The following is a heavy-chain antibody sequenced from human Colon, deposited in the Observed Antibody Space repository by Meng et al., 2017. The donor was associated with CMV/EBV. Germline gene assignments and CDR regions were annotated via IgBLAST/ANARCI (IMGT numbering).Heavy chain of an antibody. CDR1: GFRFDDFG. J-gene: IGHJ1*01. Sequence: SLKISCEAPGFRFDDFGMHWVRHAPGKGLEWVSGITWNSDTIDYADSVKGRFIVSRDNANKFLYLHMSSLRPEDTALYYCAKDTRLCTGGTCYSILDHWGQGTQVTVSS. V-gene: IGHV3-9*01. CDR3: AKDTRLCTGGTCYSILDH. D-gene: IGHD2-15*01. CDR2: ITWNSDTI.